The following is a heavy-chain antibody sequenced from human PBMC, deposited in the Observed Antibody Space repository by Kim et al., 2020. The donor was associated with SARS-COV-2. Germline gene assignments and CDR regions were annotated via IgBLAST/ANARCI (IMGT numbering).Heavy chain of an antibody. J-gene: IGHJ4*02. D-gene: IGHD1-26*01. CDR1: GGSISGGGYY. CDR2: IYYSGST. Sequence: SETLSLTCTVSGGSISGGGYYWSWIRQHPGKGLEWIGYIYYSGSTYYNPSLKSRVTISVDTSKNQFSLKLSSVTAADTAVYYCARAREEPEYYFDYWGQGTLVTVSS. CDR3: ARAREEPEYYFDY. V-gene: IGHV4-31*03.